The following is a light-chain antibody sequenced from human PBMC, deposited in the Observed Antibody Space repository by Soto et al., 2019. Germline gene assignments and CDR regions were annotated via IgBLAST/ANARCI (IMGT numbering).Light chain of an antibody. J-gene: IGKJ4*01. V-gene: IGKV3-11*01. CDR3: QQRSNWPLT. CDR2: DAS. Sequence: EIVLTQSPDTLSLSPGERATLSCRASQSVSSNLAWYQQKPGQAPRLLISDASNRATGIPARFSGSGSGTDFPLTISSLEPEDFAVYYCQQRSNWPLTFGGGTKVEIK. CDR1: QSVSSN.